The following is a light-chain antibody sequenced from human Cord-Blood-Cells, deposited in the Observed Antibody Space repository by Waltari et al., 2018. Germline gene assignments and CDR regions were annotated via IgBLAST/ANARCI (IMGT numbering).Light chain of an antibody. CDR3: CSYAGSYTWV. V-gene: IGLV2-11*01. Sequence: DVGGYNYVSWYQQHPGKAPKLMIYDVSKRPSGVPDRFSGSKSGNTASLTISGLQAEDEADYYCCSYAGSYTWVFGGGTKLTVL. CDR1: DVGGYNY. J-gene: IGLJ3*02. CDR2: DVS.